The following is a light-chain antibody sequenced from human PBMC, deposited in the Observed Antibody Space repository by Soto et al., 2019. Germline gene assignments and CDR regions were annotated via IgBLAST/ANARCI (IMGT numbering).Light chain of an antibody. V-gene: IGLV2-14*01. Sequence: QSVLTQPSSVSGSPVQSITISFTETISDIGSYNYVAWYQQFPGKTPKLIIYEVRNRPSGVSFRFSGSKSGNTASLTISGLQAEDEADYYCISYRGSDTSYVFGTGTKVTVL. J-gene: IGLJ1*01. CDR1: ISDIGSYNY. CDR2: EVR. CDR3: ISYRGSDTSYV.